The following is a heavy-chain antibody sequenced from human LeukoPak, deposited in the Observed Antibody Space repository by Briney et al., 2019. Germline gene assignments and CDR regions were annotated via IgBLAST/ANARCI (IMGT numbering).Heavy chain of an antibody. CDR3: ARLGAGSSWSCDDY. J-gene: IGHJ4*02. Sequence: AGGSLRLSCAASGFTFNTYWMSWVRQAPGKGLEWVANIKKDGSEKNYADSVKGRFTISRDNAKNSLYLLLNSLRVEDTAVYYCARLGAGSSWSCDDYWGQGTLVTVSS. V-gene: IGHV3-7*01. CDR1: GFTFNTYW. CDR2: IKKDGSEK. D-gene: IGHD6-13*01.